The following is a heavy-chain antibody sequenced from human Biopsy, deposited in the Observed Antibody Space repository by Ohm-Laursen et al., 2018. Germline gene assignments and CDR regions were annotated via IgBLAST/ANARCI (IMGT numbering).Heavy chain of an antibody. V-gene: IGHV4-31*01. Sequence: PSQTLSLTCTVSGVSISVVGYYWAWLRQLPGKGLDWIGYIYPSGTTYYNPSLKSLLTISVDTSKNEFSLRLRSVTAADTAVYFFATLRASWDTTQGGDYWGQGTLVTVSS. D-gene: IGHD1-26*01. CDR2: IYPSGTT. J-gene: IGHJ4*02. CDR1: GVSISVVGYY. CDR3: ATLRASWDTTQGGDY.